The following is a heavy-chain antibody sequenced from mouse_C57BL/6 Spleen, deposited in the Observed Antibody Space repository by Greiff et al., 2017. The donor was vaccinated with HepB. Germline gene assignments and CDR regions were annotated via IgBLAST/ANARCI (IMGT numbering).Heavy chain of an antibody. Sequence: LQESGPGLVKPSQSLSLTCSVTGYSITSGYYWNWIRQFPGNKLEWMGYISYDGSNNYNPSLKNRISITRDTSKNQFFLKLNSVTTEDTATYYCARNPFFDGYFDYWGQGTTLTVSS. CDR1: GYSITSGYY. J-gene: IGHJ2*01. V-gene: IGHV3-6*01. CDR3: ARNPFFDGYFDY. CDR2: ISYDGSN.